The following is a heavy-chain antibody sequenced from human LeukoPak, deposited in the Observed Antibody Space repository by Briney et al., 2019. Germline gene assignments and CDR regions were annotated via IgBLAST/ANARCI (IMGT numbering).Heavy chain of an antibody. Sequence: ASVKVSCKASGYSFTSYYMHWVRQAPGQGLEWMGIINPSGGSTSYAQKFQGRVTMTRNTSISTAYMELSSLRSEDTAVYYCARGASSSWYYYHYYMDVWGKGTTVTISS. CDR3: ARGASSSWYYYHYYMDV. J-gene: IGHJ6*03. D-gene: IGHD6-13*01. V-gene: IGHV1-46*01. CDR2: INPSGGST. CDR1: GYSFTSYY.